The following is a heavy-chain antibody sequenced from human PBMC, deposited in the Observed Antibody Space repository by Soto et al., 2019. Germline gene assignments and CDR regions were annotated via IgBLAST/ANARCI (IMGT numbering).Heavy chain of an antibody. V-gene: IGHV1-18*04. D-gene: IGHD6-25*01. Sequence: QVQLVQSGTEVKKSGASVNVSYKAFGYTFTSYGFSWVRQVPGQGLEWLGWISAFNGDTQYAQTMKGRLTVTTDTSTTTVHMELRSLTPADTAVYYCTREAGWQRMVPYDWGQGTLVTVS. J-gene: IGHJ4*02. CDR3: TREAGWQRMVPYD. CDR1: GYTFTSYG. CDR2: ISAFNGDT.